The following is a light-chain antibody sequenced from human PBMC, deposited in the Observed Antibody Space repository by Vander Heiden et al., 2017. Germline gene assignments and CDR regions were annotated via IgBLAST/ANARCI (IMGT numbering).Light chain of an antibody. CDR3: QSADSSGTYEV. V-gene: IGLV3-25*03. J-gene: IGLJ3*02. Sequence: SYELTQPPSVSVSPGQTARITCSGDALPKQYAYWYQQKPGQAPVLVIDKDSERPSGIPERFSSSSAGTTVTLTSSGGQAEDEADYYCQSADSSGTYEVFGGGTKLTVL. CDR2: KDS. CDR1: ALPKQY.